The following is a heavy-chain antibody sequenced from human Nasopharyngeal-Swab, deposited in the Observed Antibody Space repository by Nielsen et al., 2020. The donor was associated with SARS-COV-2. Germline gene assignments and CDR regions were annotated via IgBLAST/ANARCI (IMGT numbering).Heavy chain of an antibody. CDR2: INPSGGST. J-gene: IGHJ6*02. CDR3: ARDLDLLWFGESNSYYYYGMDV. Sequence: ASVKVSCKASGYTFTSYYMHWVRQAPGRGLEWMGIINPSGGSTSYAQKFQGRVTMTRDTSTSTVYMELSSLRSEDTAVYYCARDLDLLWFGESNSYYYYGMDVWGQGTTVTVSS. CDR1: GYTFTSYY. V-gene: IGHV1-46*01. D-gene: IGHD3-10*01.